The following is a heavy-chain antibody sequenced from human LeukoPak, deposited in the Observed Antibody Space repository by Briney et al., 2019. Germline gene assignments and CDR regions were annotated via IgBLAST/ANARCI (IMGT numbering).Heavy chain of an antibody. Sequence: ASVKVSCKASGYTFTSYDINWVRQATGQGLEWMGWMNPNSGNTGYAQKFQGRVTMTRDTSVSTAYMEVSSLRSEDTAVYYCARAPRWELLPYYYYGMDVWGQGTTVTVSS. CDR1: GYTFTSYD. V-gene: IGHV1-8*01. CDR3: ARAPRWELLPYYYYGMDV. J-gene: IGHJ6*02. CDR2: MNPNSGNT. D-gene: IGHD1-26*01.